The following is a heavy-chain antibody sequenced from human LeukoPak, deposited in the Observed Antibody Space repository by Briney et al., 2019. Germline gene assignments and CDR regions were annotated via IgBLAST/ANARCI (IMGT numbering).Heavy chain of an antibody. V-gene: IGHV3-23*01. Sequence: GGSLRLSCAASGFTFSSYAMSWVRQAPGKGLEWVSSISGSDGTTYYAYSVKGRFTISRDNAKNSLYLQMNSLRAEDTAVYYCAREMAKGRAFDYWGQGTLVTVSS. J-gene: IGHJ4*02. CDR2: ISGSDGTT. D-gene: IGHD5-24*01. CDR1: GFTFSSYA. CDR3: AREMAKGRAFDY.